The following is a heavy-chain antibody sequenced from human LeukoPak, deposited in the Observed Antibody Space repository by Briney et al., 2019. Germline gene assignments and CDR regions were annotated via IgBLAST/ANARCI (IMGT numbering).Heavy chain of an antibody. CDR2: ISNDGSNV. Sequence: GGSLRLSCAASGIIFTTYAMHWVRQAPGKGLEWVALISNDGSNVYYADSVKGRFTISRDNSKNTLYLQINSLSAEDTAVYYCATSAFWSGFYGNFDFWGQGTLVTVSS. CDR3: ATSAFWSGFYGNFDF. J-gene: IGHJ4*02. D-gene: IGHD3-3*01. CDR1: GIIFTTYA. V-gene: IGHV3-30-3*01.